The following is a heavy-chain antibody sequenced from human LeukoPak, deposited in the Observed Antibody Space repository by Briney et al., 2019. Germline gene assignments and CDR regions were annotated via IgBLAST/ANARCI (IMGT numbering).Heavy chain of an antibody. CDR2: MRYDGSNK. CDR1: GFTFSSYG. V-gene: IGHV3-30*02. D-gene: IGHD2-2*01. Sequence: PGGSLRLSCAASGFTFSSYGMHWVRQAPGKGLEWVAFMRYDGSNKYYADSVKGRFTISRDNAKNTLYLQMNSLRVEDTAVYYCAREVEEVPTAMGVYYYYFMDVWGKGTTVTVSS. CDR3: AREVEEVPTAMGVYYYYFMDV. J-gene: IGHJ6*03.